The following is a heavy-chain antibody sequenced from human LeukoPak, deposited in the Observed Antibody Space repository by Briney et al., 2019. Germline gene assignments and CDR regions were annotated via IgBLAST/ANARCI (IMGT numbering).Heavy chain of an antibody. CDR1: GFIFNNSG. CDR2: ISASGLTA. CDR3: TENT. Sequence: GGSLRLPCAASGFIFNNSGMGWVRQAPGRGLEWVSAISASGLTAYYGDSVKGRFTISRDNAKNTLYLHMSSLRGEDTAIYYCTENTWGRGTRVTVSS. J-gene: IGHJ4*02. V-gene: IGHV3-23*01.